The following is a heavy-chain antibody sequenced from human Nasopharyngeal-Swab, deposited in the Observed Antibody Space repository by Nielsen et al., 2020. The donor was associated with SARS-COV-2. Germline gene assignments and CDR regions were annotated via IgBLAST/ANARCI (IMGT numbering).Heavy chain of an antibody. CDR1: GYTFTSYD. CDR3: ARFAYSSGWTEKYFDS. J-gene: IGHJ4*02. CDR2: MNPNSGNT. D-gene: IGHD6-19*01. Sequence: ASVQVSCKASGYTFTSYDINWVRQATGQGFEWMGWMNPNSGNTGYARKFQGRVTITRNTSISTAYMQLSSLTSEDTAVYYCARFAYSSGWTEKYFDSWGQGTLVTVSS. V-gene: IGHV1-8*03.